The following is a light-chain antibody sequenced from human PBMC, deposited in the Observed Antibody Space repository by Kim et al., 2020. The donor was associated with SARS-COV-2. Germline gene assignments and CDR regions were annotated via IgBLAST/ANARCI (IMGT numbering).Light chain of an antibody. CDR2: DAS. J-gene: IGKJ4*01. CDR3: EQRNIGPLT. Sequence: PGKRSTLTGRAGQGCSTYLAWYQQKPGEAPRLLSYDASNRATAIPARLSGRGSGTDLILTISGLDPEDFAVYYCEQRNIGPLTLGGGTKVDIK. V-gene: IGKV3-11*01. CDR1: QGCSTY.